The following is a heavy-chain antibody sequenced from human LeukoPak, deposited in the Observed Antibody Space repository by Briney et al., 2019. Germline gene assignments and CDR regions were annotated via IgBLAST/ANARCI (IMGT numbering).Heavy chain of an antibody. D-gene: IGHD6-19*01. CDR1: GFTFDDYA. V-gene: IGHV3-9*01. Sequence: SGGSLRLSCAASGFTFDDYAMHWVRQAPGKGLEWVSGISWNSGSIGYADSVKGRFTISRDNAKNSLYLQMNSLRAEDTALYYCAKDMTGYDGSGWYYAFDIWGQGTMVTVSS. CDR3: AKDMTGYDGSGWYYAFDI. CDR2: ISWNSGSI. J-gene: IGHJ3*02.